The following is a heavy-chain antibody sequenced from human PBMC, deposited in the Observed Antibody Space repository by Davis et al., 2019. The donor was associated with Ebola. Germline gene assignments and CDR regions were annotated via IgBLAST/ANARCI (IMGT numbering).Heavy chain of an antibody. CDR2: IRSSTSTV. V-gene: IGHV3-48*02. CDR1: GFTFSSYA. D-gene: IGHD6-19*01. J-gene: IGHJ4*02. CDR3: ARDHLPPGYSSDWYPFDY. Sequence: GESLKISCAASGFTFSSYAMSWVRQAPGKGLEWVSYIRSSTSTVYYADSVKGRFTISRDNAKNSLYLQMNSLRDEDTAVYYCARDHLPPGYSSDWYPFDYWGQGTLVTVSS.